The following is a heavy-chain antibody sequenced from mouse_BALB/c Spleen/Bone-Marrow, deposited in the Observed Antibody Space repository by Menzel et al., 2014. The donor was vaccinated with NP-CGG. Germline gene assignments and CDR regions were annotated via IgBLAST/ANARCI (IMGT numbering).Heavy chain of an antibody. V-gene: IGHV1-84*02. Sequence: VQVVESGPELVKPGASVKISCKASGYTFTDYYINWVKQKPGQGLEWIGWIYPGSGNTKYNEKFKGKATLTVDTSSSTAFMQLSSLTSEDTAVYFCAREPYYGFYFDFWGQGATLTISS. D-gene: IGHD1-1*01. CDR3: AREPYYGFYFDF. J-gene: IGHJ2*01. CDR1: GYTFTDYY. CDR2: IYPGSGNT.